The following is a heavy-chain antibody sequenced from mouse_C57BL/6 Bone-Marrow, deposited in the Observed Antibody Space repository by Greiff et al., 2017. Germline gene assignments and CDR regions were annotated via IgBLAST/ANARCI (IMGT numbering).Heavy chain of an antibody. CDR2: IYPGSGST. J-gene: IGHJ1*03. CDR3: ARPYYSNYWYFDV. Sequence: QVQLQQSGAELVKPGASVKMSCKASGYTFTSYWITWVKQRPGQGLEWIGDIYPGSGSTNYNEKSKSKATLTVDTSSSTAYMQLSSLTSEDSAVYSCARPYYSNYWYFDVWGTGTTVTVSS. CDR1: GYTFTSYW. D-gene: IGHD2-5*01. V-gene: IGHV1-55*01.